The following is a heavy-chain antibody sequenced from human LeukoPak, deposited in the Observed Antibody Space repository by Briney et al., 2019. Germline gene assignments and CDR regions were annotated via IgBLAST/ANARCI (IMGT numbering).Heavy chain of an antibody. CDR2: ISAYNGNT. CDR3: ARTYSSSWYVGYYYYMDV. D-gene: IGHD6-13*01. V-gene: IGHV1-18*01. Sequence: ASVKVSCKASGGTFSSYAISWVRQAPGQGLEWMGWISAYNGNTNYAQKLQGRVTMTTDTSTSTAYMELRSLRSDDTAVYYCARTYSSSWYVGYYYYMDVWGKGTTVTVSS. J-gene: IGHJ6*03. CDR1: GGTFSSYA.